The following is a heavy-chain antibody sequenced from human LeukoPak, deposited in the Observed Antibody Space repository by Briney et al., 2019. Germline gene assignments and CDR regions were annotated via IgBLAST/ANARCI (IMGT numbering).Heavy chain of an antibody. CDR3: ARISYDSSGYFDY. Sequence: PGGSLRLSCAASGFTFNSYWMHWVRLVPGKGPVWVSHITSGGNNTNYAESVKGRFTISRDNAKNTLYLQMNSLGAEDTAMYYCARISYDSSGYFDYWGQGTLVTVSS. J-gene: IGHJ4*02. V-gene: IGHV3-74*01. CDR1: GFTFNSYW. D-gene: IGHD3-22*01. CDR2: ITSGGNNT.